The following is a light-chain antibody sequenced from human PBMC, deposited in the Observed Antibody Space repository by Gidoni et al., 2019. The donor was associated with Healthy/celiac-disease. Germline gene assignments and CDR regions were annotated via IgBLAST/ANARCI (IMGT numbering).Light chain of an antibody. CDR2: GAS. V-gene: IGKV3-20*01. CDR3: QQYGSSPFVCS. CDR1: QSVSSSY. J-gene: IGKJ2*04. Sequence: EIVLTQSPGTLSLSPGERATLSCRASQSVSSSYLAWYQQKPGQAPRLLIYGASSRATGIPDRFSGSGSGTDFTLTISRLEPEDFAVYYCQQYGSSPFVCSFGQGTKLEIK.